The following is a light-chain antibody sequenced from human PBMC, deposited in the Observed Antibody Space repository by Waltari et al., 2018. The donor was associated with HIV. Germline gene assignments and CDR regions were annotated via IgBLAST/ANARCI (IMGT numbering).Light chain of an antibody. V-gene: IGKV4-1*01. Sequence: DNVMTQSPHSLSVSLGERATISCKCSQSVFYTSNNKDYLAWYQHKPGQPPKLLIYWAFIRQSGVPERFSGSGSGTDFTLTISGLQAEDAAAYYCQQYYYSPRTFGQGTKVEIK. CDR1: QSVFYTSNNKDY. CDR3: QQYYYSPRT. CDR2: WAF. J-gene: IGKJ1*01.